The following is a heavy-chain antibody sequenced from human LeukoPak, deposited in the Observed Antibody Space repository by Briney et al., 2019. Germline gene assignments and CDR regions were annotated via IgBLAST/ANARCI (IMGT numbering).Heavy chain of an antibody. CDR1: GYIFSNYG. V-gene: IGHV1-18*01. D-gene: IGHD6-13*01. CDR3: VRDRYWVAGTGWFDA. J-gene: IGHJ5*02. CDR2: ISAHNGNT. Sequence: GASVNVSCKASGYIFSNYGISWVRQAPGQGLEWMGSISAHNGNTNYAQKFQGRVSMTTDTSTTTAHMELRTLRSDDTAVYYCVRDRYWVAGTGWFDAWGQGTLVTVSS.